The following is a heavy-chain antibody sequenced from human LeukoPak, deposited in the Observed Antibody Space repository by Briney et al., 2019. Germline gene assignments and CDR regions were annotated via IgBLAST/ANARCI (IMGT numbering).Heavy chain of an antibody. V-gene: IGHV3-23*01. D-gene: IGHD4-23*01. CDR1: GFTFSSCA. Sequence: GGSLRLSCAASGFTFSSCAMNWVRQAPGKGLEWVSVISGSGDTTFYADSVKGRFTISKDNSKNTLYLQMNNLRAEDTAVYYCAKAGGSADYGGNSGNVYWGQGTLVIVSS. J-gene: IGHJ4*02. CDR3: AKAGGSADYGGNSGNVY. CDR2: ISGSGDTT.